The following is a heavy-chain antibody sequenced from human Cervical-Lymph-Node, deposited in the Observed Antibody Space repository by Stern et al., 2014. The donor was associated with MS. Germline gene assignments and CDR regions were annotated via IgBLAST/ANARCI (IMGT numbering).Heavy chain of an antibody. CDR3: AKGGSGSYLD. CDR1: GFAFRRYA. D-gene: IGHD1-26*01. J-gene: IGHJ4*02. Sequence: VPLGESGGGVVQPGRSLRLSCAASGFAFRRYALHWVCQAPGKGLEWVALISYDGRDKYYTDSVKGRFTVSRDNSTNTVDLEMNSLRLEDTAVYYCAKGGSGSYLDWGQGSLVTVSS. V-gene: IGHV3-30*04. CDR2: ISYDGRDK.